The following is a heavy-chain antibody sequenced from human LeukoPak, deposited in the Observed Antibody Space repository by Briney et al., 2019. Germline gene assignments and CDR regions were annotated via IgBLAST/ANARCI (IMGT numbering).Heavy chain of an antibody. D-gene: IGHD5-18*01. CDR2: IYHSGST. Sequence: SETLSLTCTVSDYSISSSYYWGWIRQPPGKGLEWFGSIYHSGSTYYNPSLKSRVTIPVDTSKNQFSLKLSSVTAADTAVYYCARTTEGGYSYGYFYYYYMDVWGKGTTVTISS. V-gene: IGHV4-38-2*02. J-gene: IGHJ6*03. CDR3: ARTTEGGYSYGYFYYYYMDV. CDR1: DYSISSSYY.